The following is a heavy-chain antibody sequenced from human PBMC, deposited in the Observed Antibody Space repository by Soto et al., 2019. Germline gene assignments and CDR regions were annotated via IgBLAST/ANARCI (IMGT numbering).Heavy chain of an antibody. CDR3: ARDGRSQGGYYGMDV. CDR1: GFTFSSYA. J-gene: IGHJ6*02. Sequence: GGSLRLSCAASGFTFSSYAMPWVLQSPGKGLEWVAVISYDGSNKYYADSVKGRFTISRDNSKNTLYLQMNSLRAEETAVYYCARDGRSQGGYYGMDVWGQGTTVTVSS. V-gene: IGHV3-30-3*01. CDR2: ISYDGSNK. D-gene: IGHD2-15*01.